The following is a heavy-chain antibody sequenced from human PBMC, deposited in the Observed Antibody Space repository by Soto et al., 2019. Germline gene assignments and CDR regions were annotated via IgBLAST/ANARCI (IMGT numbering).Heavy chain of an antibody. V-gene: IGHV1-24*01. Sequence: ASVKVSCKVFGHTLSELSMHWVRQAPGEGLEWVGGFDREDAETVYAQKFQGRVTITADESTSTAYMELSSLRSEDTAVYYCARSYYYDSSGYLNPLDYWGQGTLVTVSS. J-gene: IGHJ4*02. CDR1: GHTLSELS. D-gene: IGHD3-22*01. CDR3: ARSYYYDSSGYLNPLDY. CDR2: FDREDAET.